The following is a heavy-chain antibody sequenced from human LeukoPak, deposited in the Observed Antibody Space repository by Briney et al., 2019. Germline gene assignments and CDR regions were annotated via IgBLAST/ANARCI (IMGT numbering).Heavy chain of an antibody. CDR1: GFTFSSYA. CDR3: AKESGGSYYFDY. V-gene: IGHV3-23*01. CDR2: ISGSGSST. J-gene: IGHJ4*02. D-gene: IGHD1-26*01. Sequence: PGGSLRLSCAASGFTFSSYAMSWVRQAPGKGLEWVSAISGSGSSTYYADSVKGRFTISRDNSKNTLYLQMNSLRAEDTAAYYCAKESGGSYYFDYWGQGTLVTVSS.